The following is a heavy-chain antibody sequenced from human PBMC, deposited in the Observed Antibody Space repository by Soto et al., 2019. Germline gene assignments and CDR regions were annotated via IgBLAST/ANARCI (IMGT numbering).Heavy chain of an antibody. CDR1: GVSISSHDW. CDR3: ATSDKTRFH. D-gene: IGHD1-26*01. J-gene: IGHJ4*02. Sequence: QVQLQESGPGLVKPSGTLSLTCAVSGVSISSHDWWTWVRQPPGKGLEWIGESHQSGNTNYNWSLGSRVTISVDNSKNQFTLRLSSVTVADTAVYYCATSDKTRFHWGQGTLVTVSS. V-gene: IGHV4-4*02. CDR2: SHQSGNT.